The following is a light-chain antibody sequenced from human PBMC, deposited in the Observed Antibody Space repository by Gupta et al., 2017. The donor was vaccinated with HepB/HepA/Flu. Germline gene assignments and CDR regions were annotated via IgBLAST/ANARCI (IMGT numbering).Light chain of an antibody. CDR3: QQRSNWPPEYT. CDR1: QSVSSY. J-gene: IGKJ2*01. Sequence: EIVLTQSPVTLSVSAGERATLSCRPSQSVSSYLAWYQQKPGQAPRLLIYDASNRATGIPARFSGSGSGADFTLTISSLEPEDSAVYYCQQRSNWPPEYTFGQGTKLEIK. CDR2: DAS. V-gene: IGKV3-11*01.